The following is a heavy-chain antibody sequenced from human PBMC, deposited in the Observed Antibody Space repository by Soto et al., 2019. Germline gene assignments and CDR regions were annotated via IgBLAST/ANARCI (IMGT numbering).Heavy chain of an antibody. CDR3: ARRIAVAGSGAFDC. V-gene: IGHV4-34*01. J-gene: IGHJ3*01. CDR2: INHSGST. Sequence: SETKCVRRAVEGGSFGGYGGSWIRQPPGKGLEWIGEINHSGSTNYNPSLKSRVTISVDTSKNQFSLKLSSVTAADTAVYYCARRIAVAGSGAFDCLGQGKMVTVSS. D-gene: IGHD6-19*01. CDR1: GGSFGGYG.